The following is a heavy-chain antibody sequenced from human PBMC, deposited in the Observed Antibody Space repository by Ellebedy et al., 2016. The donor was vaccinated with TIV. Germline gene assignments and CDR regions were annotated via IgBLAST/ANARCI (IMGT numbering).Heavy chain of an antibody. Sequence: SETLSLTCAVYGGSFSGYYWSWIRQPPGKGLEWIGEINHSGSTNYNPSLKSRVTISVGTSKNQFSPKLSSVTAADTAVYYCARTSSSSGSYYTNLDYWGQGTLVTVSS. CDR2: INHSGST. V-gene: IGHV4-34*01. CDR1: GGSFSGYY. D-gene: IGHD3-10*01. CDR3: ARTSSSSGSYYTNLDY. J-gene: IGHJ4*02.